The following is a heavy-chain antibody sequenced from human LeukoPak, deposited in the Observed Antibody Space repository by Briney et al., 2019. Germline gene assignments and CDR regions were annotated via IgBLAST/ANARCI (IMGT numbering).Heavy chain of an antibody. CDR3: ARVRSGWYYFDY. Sequence: GGSLRLSCAASGFTVSSNYMSWVRQAPGKGLEWVSVIYSGGSTHYADSVKGRFTISRDNSKNTLYLQMNSLRAEDTAVYYCARVRSGWYYFDYWGQGTLVTVSS. V-gene: IGHV3-53*01. J-gene: IGHJ4*02. D-gene: IGHD3-22*01. CDR2: IYSGGST. CDR1: GFTVSSNY.